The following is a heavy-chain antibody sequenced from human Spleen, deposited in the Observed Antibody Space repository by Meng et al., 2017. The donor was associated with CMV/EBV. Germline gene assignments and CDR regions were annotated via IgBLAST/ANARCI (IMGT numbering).Heavy chain of an antibody. CDR2: ISSSSSYI. V-gene: IGHV3-21*01. CDR3: ATKRVVTGVDY. CDR1: GFNFSSYS. J-gene: IGHJ4*02. D-gene: IGHD4-23*01. Sequence: SCAASGFNFSSYSMNWVRQGPGKGLEWVSSISSSSSYIYYADSVKGRFTISRDNAKNSLYLQMNSLRAEDTAVYYCATKRVVTGVDYWGQGTLVTVSS.